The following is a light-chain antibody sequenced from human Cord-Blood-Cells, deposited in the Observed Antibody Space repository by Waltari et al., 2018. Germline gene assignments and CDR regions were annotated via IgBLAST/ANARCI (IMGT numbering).Light chain of an antibody. CDR3: QQYDNLPLT. CDR2: DAS. Sequence: IQMTQSLPSLPAAARDRVTITCQASQDISNYLNWYQQKPGKAPKLLIYDASNLETGVPSRFSGSGSGTDFTFTISSLQPEDIATYYCQQYDNLPLTFGGGTKVEIK. CDR1: QDISNY. J-gene: IGKJ4*01. V-gene: IGKV1-33*01.